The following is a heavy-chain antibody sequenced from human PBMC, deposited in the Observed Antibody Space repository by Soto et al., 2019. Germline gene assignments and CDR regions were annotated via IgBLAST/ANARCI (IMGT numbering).Heavy chain of an antibody. CDR3: AREQTRWLKDAFDI. CDR1: GYNFNNFA. D-gene: IGHD5-12*01. Sequence: QVQLVQSGPEVKKPGASVRVSCKASGYNFNNFAINWVRQAPGQGLEWFGWLSPYNGETEYAQKFQGRVIMTTDASTSTAYLEVRSLRSDETAVYYCAREQTRWLKDAFDIWGQGTMVIVSS. CDR2: LSPYNGET. J-gene: IGHJ3*02. V-gene: IGHV1-18*01.